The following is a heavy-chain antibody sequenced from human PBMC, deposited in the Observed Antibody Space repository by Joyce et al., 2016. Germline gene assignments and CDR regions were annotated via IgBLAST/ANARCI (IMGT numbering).Heavy chain of an antibody. D-gene: IGHD2-15*01. CDR2: IYNSGSN. Sequence: QVQLQESGPRLVKPSQTLSLTCTVSGGSFSNDAYSWSWIRQHPGKGLEWIGHIYNSGSNDYNPSLKSRITMTVDASKKQFSLNLGSVTGADTAVYYCARDSLATFDYWGQGTLVTVSS. CDR3: ARDSLATFDY. J-gene: IGHJ4*02. V-gene: IGHV4-31*03. CDR1: GGSFSNDAYS.